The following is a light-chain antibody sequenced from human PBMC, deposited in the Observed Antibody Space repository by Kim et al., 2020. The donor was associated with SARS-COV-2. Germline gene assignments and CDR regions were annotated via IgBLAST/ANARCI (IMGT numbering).Light chain of an antibody. CDR2: KAS. V-gene: IGKV1-5*03. J-gene: IGKJ2*01. CDR3: QQYNSYLYT. Sequence: DVQMTQSPSTLSASVGDRVTITCRASQSISYWLAWYQQKPGKAPKLLIYKASTLESGVPSRFSGSGYGTEFTLTISSLQPDDFATYYCQQYNSYLYTFGQGTKLEI. CDR1: QSISYW.